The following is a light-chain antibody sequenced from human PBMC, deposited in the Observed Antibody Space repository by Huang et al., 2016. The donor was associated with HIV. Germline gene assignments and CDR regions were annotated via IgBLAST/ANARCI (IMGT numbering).Light chain of an antibody. CDR2: DGS. V-gene: IGKV3-11*01. CDR3: QQRSNWPPLT. J-gene: IGKJ4*01. Sequence: EVVLTQSPATLSVSPGESATLSCRASESVSNYLAWYQQKPGQSPRLLIYDGSERATGIPARFSGSGSGTDFTLTISSLEPEDFAVYYCQQRSNWPPLTFGGGTKVEIK. CDR1: ESVSNY.